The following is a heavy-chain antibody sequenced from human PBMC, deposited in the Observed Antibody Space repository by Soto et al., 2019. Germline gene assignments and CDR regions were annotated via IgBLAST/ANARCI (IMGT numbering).Heavy chain of an antibody. V-gene: IGHV1-69*02. CDR1: GGTFSSYT. CDR3: AGRVVAASKVFDF. D-gene: IGHD2-15*01. J-gene: IGHJ3*01. Sequence: ASVKVSCKASGGTFSSYTISWVRQAPGQGLEWMGRIIPILGIANYAQKFQGRVTITADKSTSTAYMELSSLRSEDTAVYYCAGRVVAASKVFDFWGKGTMVTVSS. CDR2: IIPILGIA.